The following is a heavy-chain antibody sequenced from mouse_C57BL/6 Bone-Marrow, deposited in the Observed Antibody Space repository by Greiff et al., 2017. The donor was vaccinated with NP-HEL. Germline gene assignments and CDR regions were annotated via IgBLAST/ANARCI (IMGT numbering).Heavy chain of an antibody. V-gene: IGHV7-1*01. J-gene: IGHJ3*01. D-gene: IGHD1-1*01. CDR1: GFTFSDFY. CDR2: SRNKANDYTT. CDR3: ARDAVYGSSSAWFAY. Sequence: EVKLMESGGGLVQSGRSLRLSCATSGFTFSDFYMEWVRQAPGKGLEWIAASRNKANDYTTEYSASVKGRFIVSRDTSQSILYLQMNALRAEDTAIYYCARDAVYGSSSAWFAYWGQGTLVTVSA.